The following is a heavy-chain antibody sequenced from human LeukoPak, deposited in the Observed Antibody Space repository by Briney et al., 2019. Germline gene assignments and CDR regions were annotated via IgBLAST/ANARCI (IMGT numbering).Heavy chain of an antibody. J-gene: IGHJ4*02. CDR3: ARSSDGSGYDYDMLDY. D-gene: IGHD3-22*01. Sequence: PSETLSLTCTLSGGSISSYYWSWLRLSPGKGLEWIGYARYSGSTNYNPSLKSRVTISLDTSRNQFPLKLNSVTAAGTAVYYCARSSDGSGYDYDMLDYWGQGILVTVSS. V-gene: IGHV4-59*01. CDR1: GGSISSYY. CDR2: ARYSGST.